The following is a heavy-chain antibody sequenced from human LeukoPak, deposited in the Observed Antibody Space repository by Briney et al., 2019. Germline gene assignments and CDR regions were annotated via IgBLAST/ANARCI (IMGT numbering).Heavy chain of an antibody. CDR1: GFTVSSNY. CDR2: LYSGGST. V-gene: IGHV3-66*01. CDR3: ATPETYSSSWYRLDY. D-gene: IGHD6-13*01. J-gene: IGHJ4*02. Sequence: GGSLRLSCAASGFTVSSNYMSWVRQAPGKGLEWVSVLYSGGSTYYADSVKGRFTISRDNSKNTLYLQMNSLRAEDTAVYYCATPETYSSSWYRLDYWGQGTLVTVSS.